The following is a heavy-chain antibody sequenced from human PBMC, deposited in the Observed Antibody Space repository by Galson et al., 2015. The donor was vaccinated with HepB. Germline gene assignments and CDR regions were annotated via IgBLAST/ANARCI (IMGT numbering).Heavy chain of an antibody. V-gene: IGHV3-23*01. CDR3: AKVLDAAYYDSSGYGPKYDAFDI. Sequence: SLRLSCAASGFTFSSYAMSWVRQAPGKGLEWVSAISGSGGSTYYADSVKGRFTISRDNSKNTLYLQMNSLRAEDTAVYYCAKVLDAAYYDSSGYGPKYDAFDIWGQGTMVTVSS. D-gene: IGHD3-22*01. CDR2: ISGSGGST. CDR1: GFTFSSYA. J-gene: IGHJ3*02.